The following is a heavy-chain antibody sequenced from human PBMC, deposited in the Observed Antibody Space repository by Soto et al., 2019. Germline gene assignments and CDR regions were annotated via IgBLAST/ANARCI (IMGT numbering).Heavy chain of an antibody. CDR1: GYTFTSYG. CDR2: ISAYNGNT. V-gene: IGHV1-18*04. CDR3: ARAGGYDSSAPTSPPSY. D-gene: IGHD3-22*01. J-gene: IGHJ4*02. Sequence: ASVKVSCKTSGYTFTSYGISWVLQAPGQGLEWMGWISAYNGNTNYAQKLQGRVTMTTDTSTSTAYMELRSLRSDDTAVYYCARAGGYDSSAPTSPPSYWGQGTLVTVSS.